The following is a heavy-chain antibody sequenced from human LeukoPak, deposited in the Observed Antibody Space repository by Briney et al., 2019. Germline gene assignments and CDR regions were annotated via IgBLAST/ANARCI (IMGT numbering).Heavy chain of an antibody. CDR2: IRSKAYGGTT. CDR1: GFTFCDYA. CDR3: SSRSKSYYYGMDV. V-gene: IGHV3-49*04. J-gene: IGHJ6*02. Sequence: GGSLRLSCTASGFTFCDYAMSWVRQAPGKGLEWVGFIRSKAYGGTTEYAASVKGRFTISRDDSKSIAYLQMNSLKTEDTAVYYCSSRSKSYYYGMDVWGQGTTVTVSS.